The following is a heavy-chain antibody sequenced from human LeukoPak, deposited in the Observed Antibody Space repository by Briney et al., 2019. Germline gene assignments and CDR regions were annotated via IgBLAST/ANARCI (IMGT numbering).Heavy chain of an antibody. V-gene: IGHV3-7*01. CDR2: IKEDGSEK. CDR1: GFTFSSYS. CDR3: ARDDAFDI. Sequence: PGGSLRLSCAASGFTFSSYSMSWVRQARGKRLEWVANIKEDGSEKYYVDSVKGRFTISRDDAKNSLYLQMNSLRAEDTAVYYGARDDAFDIWGKGTMVTVSS. J-gene: IGHJ3*02.